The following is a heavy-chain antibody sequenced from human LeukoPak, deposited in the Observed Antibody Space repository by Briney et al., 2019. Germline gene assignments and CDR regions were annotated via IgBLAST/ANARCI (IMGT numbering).Heavy chain of an antibody. CDR2: IYADGSS. CDR3: ARGYYRT. D-gene: IGHD3-16*02. Sequence: PSQTLSLTCTVSGGSVGSENSYWNWIRQPAGKGLEWIGRIYADGSSTYNPSLKRRVTILVDTSKNQFSLRLTSMTAADTAVYYCARGYYRTWGQGILVTVSS. V-gene: IGHV4-61*02. CDR1: GGSVGSENSY. J-gene: IGHJ4*02.